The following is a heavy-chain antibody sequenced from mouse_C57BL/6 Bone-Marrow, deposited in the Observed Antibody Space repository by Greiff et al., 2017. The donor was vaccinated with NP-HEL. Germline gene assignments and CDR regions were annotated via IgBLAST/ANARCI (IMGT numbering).Heavy chain of an antibody. CDR1: GYTFTSYW. J-gene: IGHJ1*03. Sequence: QVQLKQPGAELVMPGASVKLSCKASGYTFTSYWMHWVKQRPGQGLEWIGEIDPSDSYTNYNQKFKGKSTLTVDKSSSTAYMQLSSLTSEDSAVYYCARLGEYWYFDVWGTGTTVTVSS. V-gene: IGHV1-69*01. CDR2: IDPSDSYT. CDR3: ARLGEYWYFDV.